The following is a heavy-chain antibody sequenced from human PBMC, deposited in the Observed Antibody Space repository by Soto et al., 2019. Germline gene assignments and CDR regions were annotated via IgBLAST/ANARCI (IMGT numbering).Heavy chain of an antibody. Sequence: ASVKVSCKASGYTFTSYGISWVRQAPGQGLEWMGWISAYNGNTNYAQKLQGRVTITADKSTSTAYMELSSLRSEDTAVYYCARATRYCSSTSCFGMDVWGQGTTVTVSS. CDR3: ARATRYCSSTSCFGMDV. CDR1: GYTFTSYG. D-gene: IGHD2-2*01. J-gene: IGHJ6*02. CDR2: ISAYNGNT. V-gene: IGHV1-18*01.